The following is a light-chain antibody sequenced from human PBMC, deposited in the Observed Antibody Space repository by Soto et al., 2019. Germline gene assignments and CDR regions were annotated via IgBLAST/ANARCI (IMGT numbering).Light chain of an antibody. J-gene: IGKJ3*01. CDR2: GAS. V-gene: IGKV3-20*01. CDR1: QSVSSSY. Sequence: EIVLTQSPGTLSLSPGERATLSCRVSQSVSSSYLAWYQQKPGQAPRLLIYGASSRATGIPDRFSGSGSGTDFTLTISRLKPEDFAVYYCQQYGRSPRFTFGPGTRVDIK. CDR3: QQYGRSPRFT.